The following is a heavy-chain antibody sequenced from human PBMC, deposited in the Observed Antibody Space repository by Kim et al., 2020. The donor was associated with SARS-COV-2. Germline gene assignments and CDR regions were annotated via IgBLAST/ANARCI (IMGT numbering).Heavy chain of an antibody. CDR1: GGTFSSYA. CDR3: ARGPPAHYTAMATTGYWYFDL. CDR2: IIPIFGIA. D-gene: IGHD5-18*01. J-gene: IGHJ2*01. V-gene: IGHV1-69*04. Sequence: SVKVSCKASGGTFSSYAISWVRQAPGQGLEWMGRIIPIFGIANYAQKFQGRVTITADKSTSTAYMELSSLRSEDTAVYYCARGPPAHYTAMATTGYWYFDLWGRGTLVTVSS.